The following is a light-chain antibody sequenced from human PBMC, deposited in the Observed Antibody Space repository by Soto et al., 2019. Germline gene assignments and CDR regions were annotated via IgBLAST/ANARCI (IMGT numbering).Light chain of an antibody. CDR3: QSYDSSLSGSV. V-gene: IGLV1-40*01. CDR2: GNR. J-gene: IGLJ2*01. Sequence: QSVLTQPPSVSGAPGQRVTISCTGSSSNIGAGYDVHWYQQLPGTAPKLLIHGNRNRPSGVPDRFSGSKSGTSASLAITGLHAEDEADYYCQSYDSSLSGSVFGGGTQLTVL. CDR1: SSNIGAGYD.